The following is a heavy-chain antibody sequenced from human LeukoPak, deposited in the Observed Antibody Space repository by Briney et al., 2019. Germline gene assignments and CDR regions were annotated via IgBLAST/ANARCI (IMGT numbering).Heavy chain of an antibody. D-gene: IGHD4-17*01. J-gene: IGHJ1*01. Sequence: SVKVSCKASGGTFSSYAISWVRQAPGQGLEWMGRIIPILGIANYAQKFQGRVTITADKSTSTAYMELSSLRSEDTAVYYCARAKNGDPIAEYFQHWGQGTLVTVSS. CDR2: IIPILGIA. CDR3: ARAKNGDPIAEYFQH. V-gene: IGHV1-69*04. CDR1: GGTFSSYA.